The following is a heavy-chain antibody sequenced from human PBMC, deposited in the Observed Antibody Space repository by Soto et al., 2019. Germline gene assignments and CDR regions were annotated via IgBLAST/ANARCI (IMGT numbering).Heavy chain of an antibody. CDR2: INQSANT. J-gene: IGHJ6*02. Sequence: QVHLQQWGAGVLKPSETLSLTCAVSGGSFSGYYWTWIRQIPGKGLEWIGEINQSANTNYNPSPMRRVTTAVDTSQNQSSPKLRSVTAADTAVDYCARPSYALTLDFHYGMQVWGQGTSVTISS. V-gene: IGHV4-34*01. CDR3: ARPSYALTLDFHYGMQV. CDR1: GGSFSGYY. D-gene: IGHD2-2*01.